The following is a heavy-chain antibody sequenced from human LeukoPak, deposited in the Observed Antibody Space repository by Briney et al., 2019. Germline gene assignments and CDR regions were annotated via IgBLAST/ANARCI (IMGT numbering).Heavy chain of an antibody. Sequence: GASVKVSCKASGGTFSSYAIGWVRQAPGQGLEWMERIIPIFGTANYAQKFQGRVTITADKSTSTAYMELSSLRSEDTAVYYCASASRYYYDSSGYYSERGWGQGTLVTVSS. V-gene: IGHV1-69*06. D-gene: IGHD3-22*01. CDR3: ASASRYYYDSSGYYSERG. CDR2: IIPIFGTA. CDR1: GGTFSSYA. J-gene: IGHJ4*02.